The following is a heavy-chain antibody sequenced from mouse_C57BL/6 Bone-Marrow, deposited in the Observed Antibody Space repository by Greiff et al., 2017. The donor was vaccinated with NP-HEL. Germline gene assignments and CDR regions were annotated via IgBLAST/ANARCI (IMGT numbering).Heavy chain of an antibody. J-gene: IGHJ2*01. CDR2: IDPENGDT. Sequence: VQLQQSGAELVRPGASVKLSCTASGFNIKDDYMHWVKQRPEQGLEWIGWIDPENGDTEYASKFQGKATITADTSSNTADLQLSSLTSEDTAVYYCTTSGLCLDYWGQGTTLTVSS. V-gene: IGHV14-4*01. CDR3: TTSGLCLDY. CDR1: GFNIKDDY. D-gene: IGHD1-1*02.